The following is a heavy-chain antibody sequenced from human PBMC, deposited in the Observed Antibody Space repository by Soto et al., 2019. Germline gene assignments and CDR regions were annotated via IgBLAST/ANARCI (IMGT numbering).Heavy chain of an antibody. Sequence: SETLSLTCTVSGGXISSGNYYWSWIRQPPGKGLEWIGFISYSGSTYYNASLKSRVTISVDTSKNQFSLNLSFVTAADTAVYYCATMGTPATGLYYFDYWGQGTLVTVSS. CDR3: ATMGTPATGLYYFDY. CDR1: GGXISSGNYY. J-gene: IGHJ4*02. CDR2: ISYSGST. D-gene: IGHD1-7*01. V-gene: IGHV4-30-4*01.